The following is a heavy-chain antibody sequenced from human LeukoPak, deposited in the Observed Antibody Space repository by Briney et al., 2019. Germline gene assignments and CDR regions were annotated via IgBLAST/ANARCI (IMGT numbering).Heavy chain of an antibody. CDR3: AKEPASGSCFDY. CDR1: GFTFSSNW. D-gene: IGHD3-10*01. V-gene: IGHV3-74*01. Sequence: PGGSLRLSCAASGFTFSSNWMHWVRQGPGKGLVWVSRISTDGSSTTYADSVKGRFTISRDNSKNTLYLQMNSLRAEDTALYYCAKEPASGSCFDYWGQGTLVTVSS. J-gene: IGHJ4*02. CDR2: ISTDGSST.